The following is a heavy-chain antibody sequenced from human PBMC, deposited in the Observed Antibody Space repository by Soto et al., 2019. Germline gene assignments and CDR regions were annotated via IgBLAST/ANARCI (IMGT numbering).Heavy chain of an antibody. CDR1: GYTFTSYY. Sequence: ASVKVSCKASGYTFTSYYMHWVRQAPGQGLEWMGIINPSGGSTSYAQKFQGRVTMTRDTSTSTVYMELSSLRSEDTAVYYCARDFRTTVVTPIIDYWGQGTLVTVSS. CDR2: INPSGGST. D-gene: IGHD4-17*01. V-gene: IGHV1-46*01. J-gene: IGHJ4*02. CDR3: ARDFRTTVVTPIIDY.